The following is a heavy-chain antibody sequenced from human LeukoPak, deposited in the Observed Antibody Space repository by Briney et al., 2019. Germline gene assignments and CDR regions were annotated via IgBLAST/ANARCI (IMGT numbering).Heavy chain of an antibody. CDR2: IYYSGST. D-gene: IGHD2-2*01. Sequence: PSETLSLTCTVSGGSISSSSYYWGWIRQPPGKGLEWIGSIYYSGSTYYNPSLKSRVTISVDTSKNQFSLKLSSVTAADTAVYYCARQVVVVGAQQWLADYFDYWGQGTLVTVSS. CDR1: GGSISSSSYY. CDR3: ARQVVVVGAQQWLADYFDY. V-gene: IGHV4-39*01. J-gene: IGHJ4*02.